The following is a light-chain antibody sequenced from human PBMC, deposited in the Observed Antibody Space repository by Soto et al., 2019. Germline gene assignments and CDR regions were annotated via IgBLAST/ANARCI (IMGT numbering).Light chain of an antibody. CDR3: QQRSNWPLT. V-gene: IGKV3-11*01. CDR2: DVS. J-gene: IGKJ4*01. CDR1: QSVSSS. Sequence: EIVLTQSPATLSLSPGERATLSCRASQSVSSSLAGYQQKPGQTPRLLIYDVSNRATGIPARFSGSGSGTDFTLTVSRLEPEDFAVYYCQQRSNWPLTFGGGTKVEIK.